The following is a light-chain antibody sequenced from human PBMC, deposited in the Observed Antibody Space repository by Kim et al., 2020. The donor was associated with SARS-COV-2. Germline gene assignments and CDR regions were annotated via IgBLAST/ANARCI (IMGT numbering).Light chain of an antibody. CDR3: AAWDDSLNGVI. CDR2: SDD. Sequence: GQRVTISCSGSRSNIGSNAVNWYQQLPGTAPKLFIYSDDHRPSGVPDRFSGSKSGTSASLAISGLQSEDEADYYCAAWDDSLNGVIFGGGTQLTVL. CDR1: RSNIGSNA. V-gene: IGLV1-44*01. J-gene: IGLJ2*01.